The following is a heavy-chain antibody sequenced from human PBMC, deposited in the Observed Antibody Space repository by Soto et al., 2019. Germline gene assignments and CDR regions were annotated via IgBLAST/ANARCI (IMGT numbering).Heavy chain of an antibody. CDR1: GFTFSSYA. CDR2: ISGSGGST. Sequence: GGSLRLSCAASGFTFSSYAMSWVRQAPGKGLEWVSAISGSGGSTYYADSVKGRFTISRDNSKNTLLLQMNSLRAEETAVYYCAKDEVVVAATPSAKEWFDPWGQGTLVTVSS. D-gene: IGHD2-15*01. J-gene: IGHJ5*02. V-gene: IGHV3-23*01. CDR3: AKDEVVVAATPSAKEWFDP.